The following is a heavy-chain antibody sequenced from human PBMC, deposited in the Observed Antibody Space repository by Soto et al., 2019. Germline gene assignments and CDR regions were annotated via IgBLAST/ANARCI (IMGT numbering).Heavy chain of an antibody. CDR3: ARRRIAEDYYYGMDV. D-gene: IGHD6-13*01. CDR1: GGSISSSSYY. J-gene: IGHJ6*02. V-gene: IGHV4-39*01. CDR2: IYYSGST. Sequence: SETLSLTCTVSGGSISSSSYYWGWIRQPPGKGLEWVGSIYYSGSTYYNPSLKSRVTISVDTSKNQFSLKLSSVTAADTAVYYCARRRIAEDYYYGMDVWGQGTTVTVSS.